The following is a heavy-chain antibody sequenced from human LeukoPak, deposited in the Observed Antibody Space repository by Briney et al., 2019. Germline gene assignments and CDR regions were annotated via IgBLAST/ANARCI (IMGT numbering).Heavy chain of an antibody. CDR3: AREVFYGSGSPRLDY. D-gene: IGHD3-10*01. Sequence: GGSLRLSCAASGFTFSSYSMSWVRQAPGKGLEWVSYISISSSTIYYADSVKGRFTISRDNAKNSLYLQMNSLRAEDTAVYYCAREVFYGSGSPRLDYWGQGTLVTVSS. V-gene: IGHV3-48*01. J-gene: IGHJ4*02. CDR1: GFTFSSYS. CDR2: ISISSSTI.